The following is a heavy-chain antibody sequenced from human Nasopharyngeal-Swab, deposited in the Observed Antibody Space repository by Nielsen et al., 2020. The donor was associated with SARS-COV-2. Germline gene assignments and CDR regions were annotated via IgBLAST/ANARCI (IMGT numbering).Heavy chain of an antibody. J-gene: IGHJ4*02. V-gene: IGHV3-11*05. D-gene: IGHD3-3*01. CDR3: ARGRRITIFGVVRSPFDY. CDR1: GFTFSDYY. Sequence: GGSLRLSCAASGFTFSDYYMSWIRQAPGKGLEWVSYISSSSSYTNYADFVKGRFTISRDNAKNSLYLQMNSLRAEDTAVYYCARGRRITIFGVVRSPFDYWGQGTLVTVSS. CDR2: ISSSSSYT.